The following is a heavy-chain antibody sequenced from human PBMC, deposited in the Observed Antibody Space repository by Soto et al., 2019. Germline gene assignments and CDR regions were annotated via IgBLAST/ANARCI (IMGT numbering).Heavy chain of an antibody. J-gene: IGHJ4*02. CDR2: ISSSGSTI. V-gene: IGHV3-48*03. Sequence: PGGSLRLSCAASGFTFSSYEMNWVRQAPGKGLEWVSYISSSGSTIYYADSVKGRFTISRDNAKNSLYLQMNSLRAEDTAVYYCARLSLYYFDYWGQGTLVTVSS. CDR1: GFTFSSYE. D-gene: IGHD3-16*01. CDR3: ARLSLYYFDY.